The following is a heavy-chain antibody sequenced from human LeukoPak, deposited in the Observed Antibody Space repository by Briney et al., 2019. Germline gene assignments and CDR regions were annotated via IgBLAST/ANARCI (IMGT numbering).Heavy chain of an antibody. CDR2: IKQDGSEK. J-gene: IGHJ3*02. V-gene: IGHV3-7*03. Sequence: PGGSLRLSCAASGFTFSSYWMSWVRQAPGKGLEWVANIKQDGSEKYYVDSVKGRFTISRDNAKNSLYLQMNSLRAEDTALYYCARDREGANWNLHDAFDIWGQGTMVTVSS. D-gene: IGHD1-20*01. CDR1: GFTFSSYW. CDR3: ARDREGANWNLHDAFDI.